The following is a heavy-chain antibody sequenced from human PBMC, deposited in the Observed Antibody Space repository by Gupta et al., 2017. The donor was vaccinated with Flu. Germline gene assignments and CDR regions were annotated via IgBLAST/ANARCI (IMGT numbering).Heavy chain of an antibody. CDR2: ISGSGGTT. V-gene: IGHV3-23*01. J-gene: IGHJ6*02. Sequence: PGKGLEWVSTISGSGGTTYSADSVKGRFTISRDNSKNTLYLQMNSLRAEDTAVYYCAKVGADYGTKDYGMDVWGQGTTVTVSS. CDR3: AKVGADYGTKDYGMDV. D-gene: IGHD4-17*01.